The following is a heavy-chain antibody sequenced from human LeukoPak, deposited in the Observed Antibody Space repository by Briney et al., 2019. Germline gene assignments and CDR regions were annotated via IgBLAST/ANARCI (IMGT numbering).Heavy chain of an antibody. V-gene: IGHV3-30*18. J-gene: IGHJ4*02. D-gene: IGHD2/OR15-2a*01. CDR3: AKAAMYSNRWTPFGD. Sequence: GGSLRLSCAASGFTFSIYGMHWVRQAPGKGLEWVALLAGDGVNIFYADSVKGRFTISRDNSKNTLYLQMNSLRPEDTAVYYCAKAAMYSNRWTPFGDWGQGTLVTVSS. CDR1: GFTFSIYG. CDR2: LAGDGVNI.